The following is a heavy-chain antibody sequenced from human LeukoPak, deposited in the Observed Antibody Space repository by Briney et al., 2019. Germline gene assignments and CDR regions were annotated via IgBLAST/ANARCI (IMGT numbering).Heavy chain of an antibody. CDR3: TTDPTVVVTAFSDY. D-gene: IGHD2-21*02. V-gene: IGHV3-15*01. Sequence: PGGSLRLSCAASGFTFSNAWMSWVRQAPGKGLEWVGRIKSKTDGGTTDYAAPVQGRFTISRDDSKNTLYLQMNSLKTEDTAVYYCTTDPTVVVTAFSDYWGQGTLVTVSS. CDR1: GFTFSNAW. CDR2: IKSKTDGGTT. J-gene: IGHJ4*02.